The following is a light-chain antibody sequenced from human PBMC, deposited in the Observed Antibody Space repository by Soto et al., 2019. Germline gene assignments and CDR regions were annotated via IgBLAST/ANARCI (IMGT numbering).Light chain of an antibody. Sequence: DIQMTQSPSSLSASVGDRVTITCQASRDITNFLNWYQQEPGKAPRLLIYDASNLATGVPSRFSGSGSATDFALTISSLQPEDTAKYYCHQHDNLPLTFGGGTKVEIK. CDR1: RDITNF. J-gene: IGKJ4*01. CDR3: HQHDNLPLT. CDR2: DAS. V-gene: IGKV1-33*01.